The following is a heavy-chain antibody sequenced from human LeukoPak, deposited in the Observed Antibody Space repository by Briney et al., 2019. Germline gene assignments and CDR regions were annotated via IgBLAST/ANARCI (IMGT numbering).Heavy chain of an antibody. J-gene: IGHJ4*02. Sequence: GGSLRLSCAASGFTFSNYWMSWVRQAPGKGLEWVANIKQDRSEKYYVDSVKGRFTISRDNAKNSLYLQMNSLRAEVTAVYYCASRSGYYTGADYWGQGTLVTVSS. D-gene: IGHD3-22*01. CDR3: ASRSGYYTGADY. V-gene: IGHV3-7*01. CDR1: GFTFSNYW. CDR2: IKQDRSEK.